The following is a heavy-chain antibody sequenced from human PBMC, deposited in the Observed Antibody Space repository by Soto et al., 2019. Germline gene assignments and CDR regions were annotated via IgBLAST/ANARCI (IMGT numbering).Heavy chain of an antibody. D-gene: IGHD1-26*01. Sequence: GSLRLSCAASGFTFSSYGMHWVRQAPGKGLEWVAVIWYDGSNKYYADSVKGRFTISRDNSKNTLYLQMNSLRAEDTAVYYCARDRYSGSSSSFYFDYWGQGTLVTVSS. CDR3: ARDRYSGSSSSFYFDY. CDR1: GFTFSSYG. CDR2: IWYDGSNK. J-gene: IGHJ4*02. V-gene: IGHV3-33*01.